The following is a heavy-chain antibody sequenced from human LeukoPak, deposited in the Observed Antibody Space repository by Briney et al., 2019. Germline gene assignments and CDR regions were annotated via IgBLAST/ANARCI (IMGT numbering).Heavy chain of an antibody. V-gene: IGHV3-21*06. CDR2: IRSSSSYK. Sequence: GGSLRLSCTASGFSFSSYSMNWVRQAPGKGLEWVSCIRSSSSYKNYADSVKGRFTISRDNDRNSLYLRMNSLRAEDTAVYYCARGSATVTTDLDDWGQGTLVIVSS. CDR1: GFSFSSYS. CDR3: ARGSATVTTDLDD. J-gene: IGHJ4*02. D-gene: IGHD4-17*01.